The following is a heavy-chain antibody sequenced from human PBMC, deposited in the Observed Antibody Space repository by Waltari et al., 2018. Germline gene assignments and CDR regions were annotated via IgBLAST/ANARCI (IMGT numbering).Heavy chain of an antibody. CDR3: AREVRSGYMDV. D-gene: IGHD3-10*01. CDR1: GGSISSYY. J-gene: IGHJ6*03. V-gene: IGHV4-59*01. Sequence: QVQLQESGPGLVKPSETLSLTCTVSGGSISSYYWSWIRQPPGKGLEWIGYIYYSGSTNYNPSRKSRVTISVDTSKNQFSLKLSSVTAADTAVYYCAREVRSGYMDVWGKGTTVTISS. CDR2: IYYSGST.